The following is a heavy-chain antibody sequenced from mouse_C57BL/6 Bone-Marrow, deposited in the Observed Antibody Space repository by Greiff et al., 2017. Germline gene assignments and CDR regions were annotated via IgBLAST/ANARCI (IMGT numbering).Heavy chain of an antibody. Sequence: QVQLQQSGAELVKPGASVKMSCKASGYTFTTYPIEWMKQNHGKSLEWIGNFHPDSDDTKYNEKFKGKATLTVEKSSSTVYLELSRLTSDDSAVYYCARGSYYAPHYYAMDYWGQGTSVTVSS. CDR3: ARGSYYAPHYYAMDY. V-gene: IGHV1-47*01. D-gene: IGHD2-12*01. CDR2: FHPDSDDT. CDR1: GYTFTTYP. J-gene: IGHJ4*01.